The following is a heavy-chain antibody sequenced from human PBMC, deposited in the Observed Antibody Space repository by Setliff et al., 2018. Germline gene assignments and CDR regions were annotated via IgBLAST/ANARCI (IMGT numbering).Heavy chain of an antibody. CDR1: GYSISSGYY. D-gene: IGHD2-15*01. V-gene: IGHV4-38-2*01. Sequence: PSETLSLTCAVSGYSISSGYYWGWIRQPTGKGLEWIGTIYYSGSTYYNPSLKSRVTISVDTSKNQFSLKLSSVTAADTAVYYCAGGTSSIVVLPASDYWGQGTLVTVSS. CDR3: AGGTSSIVVLPASDY. J-gene: IGHJ4*02. CDR2: IYYSGST.